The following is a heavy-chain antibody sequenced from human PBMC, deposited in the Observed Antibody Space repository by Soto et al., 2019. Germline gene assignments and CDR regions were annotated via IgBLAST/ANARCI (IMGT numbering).Heavy chain of an antibody. CDR3: ARSPIVVVPAAKGGFDY. D-gene: IGHD2-2*01. CDR1: GGSISSGGYY. CDR2: IYYSGST. J-gene: IGHJ4*02. V-gene: IGHV4-31*03. Sequence: QVQLQESGPGLVKPSQTLSLTCTVSGGSISSGGYYWSWIRQHPGKGLEWIGYIYYSGSTYYNPSLKSRVTISVDTSKNQFSLKLSSLTAADTAVYYCARSPIVVVPAAKGGFDYWGQGTLVTVSS.